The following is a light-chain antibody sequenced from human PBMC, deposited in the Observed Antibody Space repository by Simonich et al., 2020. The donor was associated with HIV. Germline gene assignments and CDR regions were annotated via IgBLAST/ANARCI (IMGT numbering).Light chain of an antibody. CDR1: SSVVGGYNY. CDR2: DVS. V-gene: IGLV2-11*01. Sequence: QSALTHPRSVSGSPGQSVTISCTGTSSVVGGYNYVSWYQQHPGKAPKLMIYDVSKRPSGVPDRFSGSKSGNTASLTISGLQAEDEADYYCCSYAGSYTWVFGGGTKLTVL. J-gene: IGLJ3*02. CDR3: CSYAGSYTWV.